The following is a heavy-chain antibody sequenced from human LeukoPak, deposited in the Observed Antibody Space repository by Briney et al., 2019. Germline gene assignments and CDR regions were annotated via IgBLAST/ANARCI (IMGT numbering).Heavy chain of an antibody. V-gene: IGHV4-31*03. Sequence: SETLSLTCTVSGGSISSGGYYWSWIRQHPGKGLEWIGYIYYSGSTYYNPSLKSRVTISVDTSKNQFSLKLSSVTAADTAVYYCATRQGFSPYGDDAFDIWGQGTMVTVSS. D-gene: IGHD4-17*01. CDR2: IYYSGST. CDR3: ATRQGFSPYGDDAFDI. J-gene: IGHJ3*02. CDR1: GGSISSGGYY.